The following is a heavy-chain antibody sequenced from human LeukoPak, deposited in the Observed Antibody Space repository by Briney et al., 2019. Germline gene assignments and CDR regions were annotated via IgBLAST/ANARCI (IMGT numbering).Heavy chain of an antibody. V-gene: IGHV3-30*03. J-gene: IGHJ4*02. CDR2: ISYDGNLK. D-gene: IGHD4/OR15-4a*01. CDR3: GRDFVNDAKARFDC. Sequence: HPGTSLRLSCAASGFSFTSYNFHWVRQAPGKGLQWLGFISYDGNLKYEESVKGRFTISRDNSKNTLYLQMNSLRREDTAMYYCGRDFVNDAKARFDCWGQGTLVTVSS. CDR1: GFSFTSYN.